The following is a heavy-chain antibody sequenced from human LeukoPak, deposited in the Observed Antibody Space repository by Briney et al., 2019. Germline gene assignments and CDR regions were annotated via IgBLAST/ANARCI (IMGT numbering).Heavy chain of an antibody. V-gene: IGHV3-53*01. CDR1: GFTVSSNY. CDR2: IYSGGST. CDR3: ARFQALLPSSITMIVVVIPGFDY. Sequence: PGGSLRLSCAASGFTVSSNYMSWVRQAPGKGLEWVSVIYSGGSTYYADSVKGRFTISRDNAKNSLYLQMNSLRAEDTAVYYCARFQALLPSSITMIVVVIPGFDYWGQGTLVTVSS. J-gene: IGHJ4*02. D-gene: IGHD3-22*01.